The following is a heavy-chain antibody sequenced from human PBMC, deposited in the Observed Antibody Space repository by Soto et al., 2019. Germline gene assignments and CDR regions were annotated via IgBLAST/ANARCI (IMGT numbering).Heavy chain of an antibody. CDR1: GITFSSYG. Sequence: QVQLVESGGGVVQPGRSLRLSCAASGITFSSYGMHWVRQAPGKGLEWEALISYDGSKKYYADSVKGRLTISRDNSKNTLYLQMNSLRAEDTAVYYCAKDRWDYYDKRGWFDPWGQGTLVTVSS. V-gene: IGHV3-30*18. CDR3: AKDRWDYYDKRGWFDP. D-gene: IGHD3-22*01. CDR2: ISYDGSKK. J-gene: IGHJ5*02.